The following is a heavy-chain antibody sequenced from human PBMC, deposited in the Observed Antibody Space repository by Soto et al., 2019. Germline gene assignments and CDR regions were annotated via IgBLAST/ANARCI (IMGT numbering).Heavy chain of an antibody. D-gene: IGHD1-26*01. Sequence: LRLSCAASGFTFSSYAMSWVRQAPGKGLEWVSAISGSGGSTYYADSVKDRFTISRDNSKNTLYLQMNSLRAEDTAVYYCAKGLLGATGAAFDIWGQGTMVTVSS. CDR2: ISGSGGST. V-gene: IGHV3-23*01. J-gene: IGHJ3*02. CDR3: AKGLLGATGAAFDI. CDR1: GFTFSSYA.